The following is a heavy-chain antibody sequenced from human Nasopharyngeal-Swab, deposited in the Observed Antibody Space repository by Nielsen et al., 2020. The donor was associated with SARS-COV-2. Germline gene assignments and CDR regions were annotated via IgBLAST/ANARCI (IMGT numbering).Heavy chain of an antibody. CDR2: ISYDGSNK. D-gene: IGHD6-13*01. V-gene: IGHV3-30*18. CDR3: AKDPDSRAG. CDR1: GFTFSSYG. J-gene: IGHJ4*02. Sequence: EGSLRLSCAASGFTFSSYGMHWVRQAPGKGLEWVAVISYDGSNKYYADSVKGRFTISRDNSMNTLYLQMNSLRGEDTAVYYCAKDPDSRAGWGQGTLVTVSS.